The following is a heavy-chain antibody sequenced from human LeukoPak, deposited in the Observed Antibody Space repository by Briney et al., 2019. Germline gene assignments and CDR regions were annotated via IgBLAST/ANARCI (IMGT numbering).Heavy chain of an antibody. CDR2: ISYDGSNK. CDR1: GFTVSSYA. Sequence: PGGSLRLSCAASGFTVSSYARHWVRQAPGQGLEWVAVISYDGSNKYYADSVKGRFTISRDNSKNTLYLQMSSLRAEDTAVYYCARDLFSTGYYASSGYYGGAYWGQGTLVTVSS. V-gene: IGHV3-30-3*01. J-gene: IGHJ4*02. CDR3: ARDLFSTGYYASSGYYGGAY. D-gene: IGHD3-22*01.